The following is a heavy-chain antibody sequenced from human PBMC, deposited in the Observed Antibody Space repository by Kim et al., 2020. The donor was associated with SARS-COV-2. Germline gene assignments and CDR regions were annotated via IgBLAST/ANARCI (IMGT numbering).Heavy chain of an antibody. J-gene: IGHJ2*01. V-gene: IGHV4-39*07. CDR2: IYYSGST. CDR3: AVSGSYYLSDWYFDL. D-gene: IGHD3-10*01. CDR1: GGSISSSSYY. Sequence: SENLSLTCTVSGGSISSSSYYWGWIRQPPGKGLEWIGSIYYSGSTYYNPSLKSRVTISVDTSKNQFSLKLSSVTAADTAVYYCAVSGSYYLSDWYFDLWG.